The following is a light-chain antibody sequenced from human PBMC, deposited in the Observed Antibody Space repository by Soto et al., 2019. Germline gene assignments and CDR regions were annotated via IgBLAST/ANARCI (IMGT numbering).Light chain of an antibody. V-gene: IGKV1-39*01. CDR3: QQTNSMPRT. CDR2: ATS. J-gene: IGKJ1*01. Sequence: DIQMTQSPSSLSASVGDRVTITCRASQSISRFLNWYQQKPGKAPKLLISATSRLQSGVPSRITGSGSGTDFTLTISRLQPEDFVNYYGQQTNSMPRTFGQGTKVEIK. CDR1: QSISRF.